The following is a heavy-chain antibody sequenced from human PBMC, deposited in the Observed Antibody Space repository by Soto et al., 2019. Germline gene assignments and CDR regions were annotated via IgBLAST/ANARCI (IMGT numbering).Heavy chain of an antibody. Sequence: EVQLLESGGGLVQPGGSLRLSCAASGFTFSSYAMSWVRQAPGKGLEWVSAISGSGGSTYYADSVKGRFTISRDNSKNTLYLQMNSLRAEDTAVYYCAKEVRELRFVEWLLFDYWGQGTLVTVSS. J-gene: IGHJ4*02. V-gene: IGHV3-23*01. CDR2: ISGSGGST. D-gene: IGHD3-3*01. CDR3: AKEVRELRFVEWLLFDY. CDR1: GFTFSSYA.